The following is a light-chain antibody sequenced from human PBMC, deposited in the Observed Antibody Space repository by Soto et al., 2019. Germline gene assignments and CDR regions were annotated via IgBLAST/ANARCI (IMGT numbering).Light chain of an antibody. CDR1: QSFRGL. CDR3: EQRHMWPIT. CDR2: AAY. Sequence: EVVLTQSPVTLSLSPGERATLSCRASQSFRGLLAWYQQKLGQAPRLLIYAAYTRAAGIPPRFSGSGSGTDFTLTISSLEPEDSAVYDGEQRHMWPITFGQGTRLEIK. V-gene: IGKV3-11*01. J-gene: IGKJ5*01.